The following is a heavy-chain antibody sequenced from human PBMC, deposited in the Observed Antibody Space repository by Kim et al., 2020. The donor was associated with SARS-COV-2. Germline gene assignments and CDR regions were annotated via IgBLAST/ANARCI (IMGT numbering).Heavy chain of an antibody. CDR2: ISGSGGNT. CDR1: GFTFSSYA. Sequence: GGSLRLSCAASGFTFSSYAMNWVRQAPGKGLEWVSIISGSGGNTYYADSVKGRFTISRDNSRKTLYLQINSLRAEDTAVYYCAKDGPRGCTSASCSSSDVWGRGTTLTVS. CDR3: AKDGPRGCTSASCSSSDV. J-gene: IGHJ6*02. D-gene: IGHD2-2*01. V-gene: IGHV3-23*01.